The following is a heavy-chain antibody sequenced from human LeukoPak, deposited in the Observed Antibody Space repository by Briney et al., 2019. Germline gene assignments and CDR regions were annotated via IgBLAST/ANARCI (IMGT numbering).Heavy chain of an antibody. Sequence: SVKVSCKASGGTFSSYAISWVRQAPGQGLEWMGGIIPIFGTANYAQKFQGRVTITADESTSTAYMELSSLRSEDTAVYYCASEGYCSSTSCHPYYYYYGMDVWGQGTTVTVSS. CDR1: GGTFSSYA. CDR2: IIPIFGTA. CDR3: ASEGYCSSTSCHPYYYYYGMDV. V-gene: IGHV1-69*13. J-gene: IGHJ6*02. D-gene: IGHD2-2*01.